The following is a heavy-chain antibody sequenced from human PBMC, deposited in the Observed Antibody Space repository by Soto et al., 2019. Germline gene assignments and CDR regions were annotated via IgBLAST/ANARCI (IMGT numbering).Heavy chain of an antibody. CDR3: ARHSKEGDFWSGYAYFDY. CDR2: IYYSGST. CDR1: GGSISSYY. J-gene: IGHJ4*02. V-gene: IGHV4-59*08. D-gene: IGHD3-3*01. Sequence: QVQLQESGPGLVKPSETLSLTCTVSGGSISSYYWSWIRQPPGKGLEWIGYIYYSGSTNYNPSLKSRVTISVDTSKNQFSLKLSSVTAADTAVYYCARHSKEGDFWSGYAYFDYWGRGTLVTVSS.